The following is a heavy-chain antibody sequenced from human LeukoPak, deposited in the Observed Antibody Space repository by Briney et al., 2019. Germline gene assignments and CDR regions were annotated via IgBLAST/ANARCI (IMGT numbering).Heavy chain of an antibody. V-gene: IGHV4-39*07. Sequence: SETLSLTCTVSGGSISSSSYYWGWIRQPPGKGLEWIASISYSGSTYNNPSLRGRVTISADTSKDQFSLKLSSVTAADTAVYYCARESAGWFNPWGQGTLVTVSS. CDR3: ARESAGWFNP. CDR2: ISYSGST. J-gene: IGHJ5*02. CDR1: GGSISSSSYY.